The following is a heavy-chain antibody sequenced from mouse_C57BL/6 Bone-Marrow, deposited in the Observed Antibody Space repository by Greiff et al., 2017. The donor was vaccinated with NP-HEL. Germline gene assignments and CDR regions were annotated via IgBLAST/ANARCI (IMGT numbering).Heavy chain of an antibody. CDR3: ALTGYWYFDV. V-gene: IGHV1-26*01. CDR2: INPNNGGT. CDR1: GYTFTDYY. J-gene: IGHJ1*03. Sequence: VQLQQSGPELVKPGASVKISCKASGYTFTDYYMNWVKQSHGKSLEWIGDINPNNGGTSYNQKFKGKATLTVDKSSSTACMELRSLTSEDSAVYYCALTGYWYFDVWGTGTTVTVSS. D-gene: IGHD4-1*01.